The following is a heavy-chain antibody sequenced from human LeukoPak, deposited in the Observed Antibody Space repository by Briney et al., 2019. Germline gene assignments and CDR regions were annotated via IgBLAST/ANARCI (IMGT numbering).Heavy chain of an antibody. CDR1: GGTFSSYA. CDR3: ARGDLNYYDSSGYYYHYYYHMDV. D-gene: IGHD3-22*01. J-gene: IGHJ6*03. CDR2: IIPIFGTA. V-gene: IGHV1-69*05. Sequence: GASVKVSCKASGGTFSSYAISWVRQAPGQGLEWMGGIIPIFGTANYAQKFQGRVTITTDESTSTAYMELSSLRSEDTAVYYCARGDLNYYDSSGYYYHYYYHMDVWGKGTTVTVSS.